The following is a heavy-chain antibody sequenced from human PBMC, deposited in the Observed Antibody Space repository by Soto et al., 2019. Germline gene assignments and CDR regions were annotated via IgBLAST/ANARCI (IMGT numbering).Heavy chain of an antibody. V-gene: IGHV3-23*01. J-gene: IGHJ6*02. CDR2: ISGSGGST. D-gene: IGHD4-4*01. CDR1: GFTFSSYA. CDR3: AKDLNRRDYSNYFLCADV. Sequence: GGSLRLSCAASGFTFSSYAMSWVRQAPGKGLEWVSAISGSGGSTYYADSVKGRFTISRDNSKNTLYLQMNSLRAEDTAVYYCAKDLNRRDYSNYFLCADVWGQGTTVTVSS.